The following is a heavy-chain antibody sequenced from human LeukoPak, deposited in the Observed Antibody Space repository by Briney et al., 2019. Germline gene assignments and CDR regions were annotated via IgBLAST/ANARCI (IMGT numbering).Heavy chain of an antibody. D-gene: IGHD6-13*01. CDR2: LYGGGTT. J-gene: IGHJ4*02. V-gene: IGHV3-66*01. Sequence: GGSLRLSCAACGYIVSSNYMNWVRQAPGKGLEWVSVLYGGGTTFYADSVKGRFTISRDNSKNTLYLQMNGLRAEDTAVYYCARASHVGAAGLFDHWGQGALVTVSS. CDR3: ARASHVGAAGLFDH. CDR1: GYIVSSNY.